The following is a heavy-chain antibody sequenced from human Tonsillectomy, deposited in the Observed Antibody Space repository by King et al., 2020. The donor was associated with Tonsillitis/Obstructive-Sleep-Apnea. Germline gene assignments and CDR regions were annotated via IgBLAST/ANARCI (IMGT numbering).Heavy chain of an antibody. D-gene: IGHD3-22*01. CDR2: IDWDDDK. J-gene: IGHJ5*02. CDR1: GFSLSTSGMC. CDR3: ARMYYYDSRDNCFDP. Sequence: VTLKESGPALVKPTQTLTLTCTFSGFSLSTSGMCVSWIRQPPGKALEWLARIDWDDDKYYSTSLKTRLTISKDTSKNQVVLTMTNMDPVDTATSYCARMYYYDSRDNCFDPWGQGTLVTVSS. V-gene: IGHV2-70*11.